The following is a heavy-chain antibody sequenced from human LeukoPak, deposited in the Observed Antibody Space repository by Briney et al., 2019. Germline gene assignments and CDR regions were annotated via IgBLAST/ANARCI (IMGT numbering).Heavy chain of an antibody. CDR1: GYIFTSYW. J-gene: IGHJ5*02. CDR2: IYPGDSDT. Sequence: GESLKISCKGSGYIFTSYWIGWVRQMPGKGLEWMGMIYPGDSDTRYSPSFQGQVTISADKSISTAYLQWSSLKASDTAMYYCARNPYSSSWPTFDPWGQGTLVTVSS. CDR3: ARNPYSSSWPTFDP. D-gene: IGHD6-13*01. V-gene: IGHV5-51*01.